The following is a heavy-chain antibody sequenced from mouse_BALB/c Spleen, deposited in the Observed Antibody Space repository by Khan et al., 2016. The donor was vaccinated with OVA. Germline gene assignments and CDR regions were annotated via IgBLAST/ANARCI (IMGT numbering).Heavy chain of an antibody. CDR2: INPSTGYS. CDR1: GYTFTNYW. D-gene: IGHD1-1*01. J-gene: IGHJ3*01. V-gene: IGHV1-7*01. Sequence: QVHLKQSGAELAKPGASVKMSCKASGYTFTNYWMHWVKQRPGQGLEWIGYINPSTGYSEYNQKFKDKATLTADKSSSTAYIQLSSLTSEDSAVYYCANHGSSSAWLTYWGQGTLVTVSA. CDR3: ANHGSSSAWLTY.